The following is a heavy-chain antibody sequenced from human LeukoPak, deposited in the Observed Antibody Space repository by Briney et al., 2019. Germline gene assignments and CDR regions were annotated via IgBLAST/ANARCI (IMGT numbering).Heavy chain of an antibody. J-gene: IGHJ4*02. CDR2: ISSSSSNI. V-gene: IGHV3-21*01. CDR3: ARKGSGYEAAFDY. D-gene: IGHD5-12*01. Sequence: GGSLRLSCAASGFTFSSYSMNWVRQAPGKGLEWVSSISSSSSNIYYADSVKGRFTISRDNAKNSLYLQMNSLRVEDTAVYYCARKGSGYEAAFDYWGQGTLVTVSS. CDR1: GFTFSSYS.